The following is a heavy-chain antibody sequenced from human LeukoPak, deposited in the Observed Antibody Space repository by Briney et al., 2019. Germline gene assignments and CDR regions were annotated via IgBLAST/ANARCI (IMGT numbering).Heavy chain of an antibody. D-gene: IGHD3-10*01. CDR3: ARDPWYYYGSGSYYP. Sequence: SETLSLTCTVSGGSISSSSYYWGWIRQPPGKGLEWIGSIYYSGSTNYNPSLKSRVTISVDTSKNQFSLKLSSVAAADTAVYYCARDPWYYYGSGSYYPWGQGTLVTISS. V-gene: IGHV4-39*07. CDR1: GGSISSSSYY. CDR2: IYYSGST. J-gene: IGHJ5*02.